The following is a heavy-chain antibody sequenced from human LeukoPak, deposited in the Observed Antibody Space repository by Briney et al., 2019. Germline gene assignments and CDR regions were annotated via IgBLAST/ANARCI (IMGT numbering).Heavy chain of an antibody. CDR3: AREALKIPLSEFLLGVYFDY. CDR1: GFTFSSYA. J-gene: IGHJ4*02. CDR2: ISGSGGST. Sequence: QPGPSLRLSCAVSGFTFSSYAMSWVRQAPGKGLEWVSAISGSGGSTYYADSVKGRFTISRDNSKNTLYLQMNSLRAEHTAVYCCAREALKIPLSEFLLGVYFDYWGQGTRVSVSS. D-gene: IGHD2-21*01. V-gene: IGHV3-23*01.